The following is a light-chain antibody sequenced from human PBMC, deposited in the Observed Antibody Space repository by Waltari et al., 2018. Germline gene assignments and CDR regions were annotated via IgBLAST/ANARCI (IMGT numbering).Light chain of an antibody. CDR2: DAS. V-gene: IGKV1-5*01. Sequence: DIQMTQSPSTLSASVGDRVAISCRASQSITSRLAWCQQRPGKAPQLLIFDASTLESGVPSRFSGSGSGTEFTLTISSLQPDDFATYYCQQYNRFSPFGQGTNVEVK. CDR1: QSITSR. J-gene: IGKJ1*01. CDR3: QQYNRFSP.